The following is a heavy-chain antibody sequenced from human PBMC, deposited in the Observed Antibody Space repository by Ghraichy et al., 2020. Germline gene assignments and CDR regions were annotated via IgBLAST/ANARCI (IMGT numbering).Heavy chain of an antibody. Sequence: GGSLRLSCAASGFTFSSYAMYWVRQAPGKGLEWVAVISYDGSKKYYADSVKGRFTISRDSSKSTLYLQMNSLRAEDTAVYYCARCVLRFFNPVDYWGQGTLVTVSS. V-gene: IGHV3-30*04. CDR3: ARCVLRFFNPVDY. J-gene: IGHJ4*02. CDR1: GFTFSSYA. CDR2: ISYDGSKK. D-gene: IGHD3-3*01.